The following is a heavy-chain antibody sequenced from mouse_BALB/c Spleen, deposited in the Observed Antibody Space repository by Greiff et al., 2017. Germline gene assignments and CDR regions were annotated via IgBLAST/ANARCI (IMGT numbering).Heavy chain of an antibody. CDR3: ARGEDRYFDV. V-gene: IGHV5-6-3*01. J-gene: IGHJ1*01. CDR2: INSNGGST. CDR1: GFTFSSYG. Sequence: EVKLMESGGGLVQPGGSLKLSCAASGFTFSSYGMSWVRQTPDKRLELVATINSNGGSTYYPDSVKGRFTISRDNAKNTLYLQMSSLKSEDTAMYYCARGEDRYFDVWGAGTTVTVSS.